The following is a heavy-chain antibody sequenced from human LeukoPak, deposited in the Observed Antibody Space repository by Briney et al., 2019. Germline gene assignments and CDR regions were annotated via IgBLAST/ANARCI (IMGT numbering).Heavy chain of an antibody. D-gene: IGHD3-16*01. V-gene: IGHV3-7*03. J-gene: IGHJ6*02. CDR1: GFTFSSYW. CDR2: INHNGNVN. CDR3: ARGGGLDV. Sequence: GGSLRLSCAASGFTFSSYWMNWARQAPGKGLEWVASINHNGNVNYYVDSVKGRFTISRDNAKNSLYLQMSNLRAEDAAVYFCARGGGLDVWGQGATVTVSS.